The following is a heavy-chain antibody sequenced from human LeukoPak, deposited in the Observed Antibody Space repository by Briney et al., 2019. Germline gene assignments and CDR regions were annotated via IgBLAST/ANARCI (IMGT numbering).Heavy chain of an antibody. CDR1: GYSIISGFY. CDR3: ARGRPYFDY. J-gene: IGHJ4*02. Sequence: PSETLSLTWTVSGYSIISGFYWGWIRQPPGKGLDWIGSIYHSGSTYYNPSLESRVTISVDSSRNQFFLKLSSVTAADTAVYYCARGRPYFDYWGQGTLVTVSS. V-gene: IGHV4-38-2*02. CDR2: IYHSGST.